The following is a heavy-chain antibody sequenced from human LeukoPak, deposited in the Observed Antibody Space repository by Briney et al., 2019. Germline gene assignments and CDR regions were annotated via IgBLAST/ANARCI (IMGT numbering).Heavy chain of an antibody. D-gene: IGHD6-13*01. CDR1: GGTFSSYA. V-gene: IGHV1-69*05. CDR2: IIPIFGTA. CDR3: ARLYSSRLNVNWFDP. J-gene: IGHJ5*02. Sequence: SVKVSCKASGGTFSSYAISWVRQAPGQGLEWMGGIIPIFGTANYAQKFQGRVTITTDESMSTASMELSSLRSEDTAVYYCARLYSSRLNVNWFDPWGQGTLVTVSS.